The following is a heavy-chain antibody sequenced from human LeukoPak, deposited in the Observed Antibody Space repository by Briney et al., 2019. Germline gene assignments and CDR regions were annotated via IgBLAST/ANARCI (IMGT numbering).Heavy chain of an antibody. CDR2: FDPEDGET. CDR1: GYTLTELS. Sequence: ASVKVSCKVSGYTLTELSMHWVRQAPGKGLEWMGGFDPEDGETIYAQKFQGRVTMTEDTSTDTAYMELSSLRSDDTAVYYCARVCPFYDSSGYYLDAFDIWGQGTMVTVSS. D-gene: IGHD3-22*01. V-gene: IGHV1-24*01. J-gene: IGHJ3*02. CDR3: ARVCPFYDSSGYYLDAFDI.